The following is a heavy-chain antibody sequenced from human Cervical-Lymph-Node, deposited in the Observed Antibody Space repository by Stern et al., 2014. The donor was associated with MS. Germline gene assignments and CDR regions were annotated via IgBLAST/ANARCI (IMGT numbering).Heavy chain of an antibody. J-gene: IGHJ4*02. CDR2: IWINGSNK. V-gene: IGHV3-33*01. CDR1: GFTFDTYG. Sequence: QLVQSGGGVVQPGRSLRLSCAASGFTFDTYGMHWVRQAPGKGLEWLAVIWINGSNKYYGDSAKGRFTVSRDNSKNTLYLDMSSLRVDDTAVYYCARERAYNRPPFDYWGQGTSVTVSS. D-gene: IGHD1-14*01. CDR3: ARERAYNRPPFDY.